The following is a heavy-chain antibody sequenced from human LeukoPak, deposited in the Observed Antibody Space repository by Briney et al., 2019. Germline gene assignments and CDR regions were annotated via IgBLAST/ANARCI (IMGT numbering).Heavy chain of an antibody. J-gene: IGHJ4*02. Sequence: SETLSLTCTVSGGSISSSSYYWSWIRQPPGKGLEWIGEINHSGSTTYNPSLKSRVTISVDTSKNQFSLKLSSVTAADTAVYYCARIGYSYGYNDYWGQGTLVTVSS. CDR2: INHSGST. CDR1: GGSISSSSYY. V-gene: IGHV4-39*07. D-gene: IGHD5-18*01. CDR3: ARIGYSYGYNDY.